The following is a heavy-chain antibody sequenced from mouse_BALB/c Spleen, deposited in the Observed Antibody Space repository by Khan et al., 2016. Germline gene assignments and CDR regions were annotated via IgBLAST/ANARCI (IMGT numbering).Heavy chain of an antibody. CDR2: IDPANGNT. Sequence: VQLKQSGAELVKPGASVKLSCTASGFNIKDTYMHWVKQRPEQGLEWIGRIDPANGNTQYDPKFQGKATITSDTSSNTAYLQIISLTSDDTAVYYCARGLRPFYYAMDYWGQGTSVTVSS. CDR1: GFNIKDTY. CDR3: ARGLRPFYYAMDY. D-gene: IGHD2-4*01. V-gene: IGHV14-3*02. J-gene: IGHJ4*01.